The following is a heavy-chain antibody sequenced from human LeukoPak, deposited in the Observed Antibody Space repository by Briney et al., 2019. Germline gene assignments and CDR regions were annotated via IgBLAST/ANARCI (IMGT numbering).Heavy chain of an antibody. D-gene: IGHD3-10*01. CDR3: AREGRGYYGSGSYNWFDP. V-gene: IGHV3-30*02. J-gene: IGHJ5*02. CDR1: GFTFSSYA. CDR2: IRYDGSNK. Sequence: GGSLRLSCAASGFTFSSYAMHWVRQPPGKGRDWVAFIRYDGSNKYYADSVKGRFTISRDNSKNTLYLQMNSLRVEDTAVYYCAREGRGYYGSGSYNWFDPWGQGTLVTVSS.